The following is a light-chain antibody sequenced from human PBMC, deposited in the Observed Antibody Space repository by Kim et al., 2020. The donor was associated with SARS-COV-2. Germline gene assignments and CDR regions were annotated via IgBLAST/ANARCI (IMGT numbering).Light chain of an antibody. CDR2: NDN. V-gene: IGLV1-44*01. Sequence: GQTVTSSCSGGSSNIGTNTVSWYRQLPGTAPNLVIYNDNRRSSGVPDRFSASKSGNSASLAISGLQSDDEADYYCATTDDSLNGVVFGGGTKLTVL. CDR1: SSNIGTNT. CDR3: ATTDDSLNGVV. J-gene: IGLJ3*02.